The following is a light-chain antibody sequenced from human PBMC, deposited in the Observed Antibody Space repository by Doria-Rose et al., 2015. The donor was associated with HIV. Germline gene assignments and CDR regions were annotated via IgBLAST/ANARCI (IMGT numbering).Light chain of an antibody. CDR1: QSFSSTY. J-gene: IGKJ1*01. Sequence: EIVMTQSPGTLSLSPGGRATLSCRASQSFSSTYLAWYQQQPGQAPSLLIYDGSTRATGIPDRFSASGSRTDFTLTINRLEPEDFALYYCHQYGTSWTFGQGTKVEI. V-gene: IGKV3-20*01. CDR2: DGS. CDR3: HQYGTSWT.